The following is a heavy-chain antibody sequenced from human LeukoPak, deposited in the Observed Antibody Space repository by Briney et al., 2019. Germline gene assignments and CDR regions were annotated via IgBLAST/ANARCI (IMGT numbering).Heavy chain of an antibody. J-gene: IGHJ4*02. CDR3: ARSDILTGTTPN. CDR2: IYTSGST. CDR1: GGSISIGSYY. V-gene: IGHV4-61*02. Sequence: SETLSLTCTVCGGSISIGSYYWSWIRQPAGKGLEWIGRIYTSGSTNYNPSLKSRVTISVDTSKNQFSLKLSSVTAADTAVYYCARSDILTGTTPNWGQGTLVTVSS. D-gene: IGHD3-9*01.